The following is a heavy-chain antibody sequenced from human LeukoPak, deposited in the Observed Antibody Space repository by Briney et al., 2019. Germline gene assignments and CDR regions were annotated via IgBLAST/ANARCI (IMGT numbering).Heavy chain of an antibody. CDR3: ARDAEMATTYYFDD. CDR2: ISYDGSNK. D-gene: IGHD5-24*01. Sequence: GGSLRLSCAASGFTFSSNAMHWVRQAPGKGLEWVAVISYDGSNKYYADSVKGRFTISRDNSKNTLYLQMNSLRAEDTGVYYCARDAEMATTYYFDDWGQGTLVTVSS. CDR1: GFTFSSNA. V-gene: IGHV3-30*04. J-gene: IGHJ4*02.